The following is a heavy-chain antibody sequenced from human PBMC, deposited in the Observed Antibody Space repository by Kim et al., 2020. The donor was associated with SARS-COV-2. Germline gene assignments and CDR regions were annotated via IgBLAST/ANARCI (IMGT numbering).Heavy chain of an antibody. V-gene: IGHV3-30*04. CDR2: ISYDGSNK. D-gene: IGHD2-15*01. CDR1: GFTFSSYA. CDR3: ARGAPSGVVRRWYFDL. Sequence: GGSLRLSCAASGFTFSSYAMHWVRQAPGKGLEWVAVISYDGSNKYYADSVKGRFTISRDNSKNTLYLQMNSLRAEDTAVYYCARGAPSGVVRRWYFDLWGRGTLVTVSS. J-gene: IGHJ2*01.